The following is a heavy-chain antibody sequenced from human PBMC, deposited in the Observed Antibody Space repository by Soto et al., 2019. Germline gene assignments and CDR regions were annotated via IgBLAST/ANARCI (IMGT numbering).Heavy chain of an antibody. CDR1: GGSISSYY. D-gene: IGHD1-7*01. Sequence: QVQLQESGPGLVKPSETLSLTCTVSGGSISSYYWSWIRQPPGKGLEWIGYIYYSGSTNYNPSLKSRVTISVDKSKNQFSLKLSSVTAADTAVYYCARAKLELFRTLDAFDIWGQGTMVTVSS. CDR3: ARAKLELFRTLDAFDI. J-gene: IGHJ3*02. CDR2: IYYSGST. V-gene: IGHV4-59*01.